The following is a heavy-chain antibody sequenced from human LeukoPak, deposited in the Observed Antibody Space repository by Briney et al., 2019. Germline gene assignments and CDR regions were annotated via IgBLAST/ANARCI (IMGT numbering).Heavy chain of an antibody. Sequence: PGGSLRLSCAASGFTFSSYGMHWVRQAPGKGLEWVSTISTSGGNTYHADSVKGRFTISRDNSKNTLYLQMNSLRAEDTAVYYCAKDDSSGYGYYFDYWGQGTLVTASS. D-gene: IGHD3-22*01. J-gene: IGHJ4*02. CDR1: GFTFSSYG. CDR2: ISTSGGNT. CDR3: AKDDSSGYGYYFDY. V-gene: IGHV3-23*01.